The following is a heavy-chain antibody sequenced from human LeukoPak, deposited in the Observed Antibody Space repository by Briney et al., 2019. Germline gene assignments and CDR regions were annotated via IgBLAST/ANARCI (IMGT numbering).Heavy chain of an antibody. D-gene: IGHD6-19*01. J-gene: IGHJ4*02. Sequence: GGSLRLSCAASGFTFSTYVMNWFRQAPGKGLEWVSTISVGAEYIFYADSVKGRFTISRDNSKNTLYLQMNSLRAEDTAVYYCAKQDIRSSAWYDWGQGTLVTVSS. V-gene: IGHV3-23*01. CDR1: GFTFSTYV. CDR3: AKQDIRSSAWYD. CDR2: ISVGAEYI.